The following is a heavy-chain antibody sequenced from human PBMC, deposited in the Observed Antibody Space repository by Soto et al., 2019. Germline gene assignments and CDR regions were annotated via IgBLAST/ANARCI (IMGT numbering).Heavy chain of an antibody. CDR2: IIPIFGTA. CDR3: ARGKNVEMATIQTPFDY. D-gene: IGHD5-12*01. CDR1: GGTFSSYA. Sequence: GASVKVSCKASGGTFSSYAISWVRQAPGQGLEWMGGIIPIFGTANYAQKFQGRVTITADESTSTAYMELSSLRSEDTAVYYCARGKNVEMATIQTPFDYWGQGTLVTVSS. J-gene: IGHJ4*02. V-gene: IGHV1-69*13.